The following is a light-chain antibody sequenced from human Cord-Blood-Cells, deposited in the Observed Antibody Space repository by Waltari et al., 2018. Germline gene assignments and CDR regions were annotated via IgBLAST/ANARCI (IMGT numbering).Light chain of an antibody. J-gene: IGKJ1*01. CDR1: QSISSY. CDR2: AAS. CDR3: QQSYSTPGT. Sequence: DIQMTQSPSSLSASVGDRVTITGRAIQSISSYLKWYQQKPGKAPKLLSYAASSLQSGVPSRFSGSGAETEFTLTISSLQPGAFATYYCQQSYSTPGTFGKGTKVEIK. V-gene: IGKV1-39*01.